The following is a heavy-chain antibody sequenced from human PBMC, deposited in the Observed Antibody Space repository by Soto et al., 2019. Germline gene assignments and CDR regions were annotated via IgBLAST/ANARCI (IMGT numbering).Heavy chain of an antibody. D-gene: IGHD2-8*01. J-gene: IGHJ6*02. CDR1: GFTFSSYS. Sequence: EVQLVESGGGLVKPGGSLRLSCAASGFTFSSYSMNWVRQAPGKGLEWVSSISSGSSYIYYADSVKGRFTLSRDNAKNSLYLQMNCLGAEDTAVYYCARSSGGSEKLCNYYCMDVWGQGTTVTVSS. CDR2: ISSGSSYI. CDR3: ARSSGGSEKLCNYYCMDV. V-gene: IGHV3-21*06.